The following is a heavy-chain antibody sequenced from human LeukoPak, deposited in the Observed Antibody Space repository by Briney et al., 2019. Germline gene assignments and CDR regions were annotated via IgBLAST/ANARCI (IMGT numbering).Heavy chain of an antibody. CDR1: GFTFSTYS. D-gene: IGHD3-22*01. CDR3: ARLRYDSSGYYSIYDY. CDR2: ISSSSIYI. V-gene: IGHV3-21*01. Sequence: GGSLRLSCAASGFTFSTYSMNWVRQAPGKGLEWVSSISSSSIYIYYADSVKGRFTISRDNAKNSLYLQMNSLRAEDTAVYYCARLRYDSSGYYSIYDYWGQGALVTVSS. J-gene: IGHJ4*02.